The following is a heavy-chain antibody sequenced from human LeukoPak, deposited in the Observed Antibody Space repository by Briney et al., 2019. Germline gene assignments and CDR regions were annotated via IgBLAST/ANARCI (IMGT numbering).Heavy chain of an antibody. J-gene: IGHJ6*03. CDR2: IFYSENT. V-gene: IGHV4-59*01. Sequence: SETLSLTCTVSGGSIRTYYWSWIRQSPGKGLEWIGYIFYSENTDYNPSLQSRVTISLDTSKNQFSLKLSSVSAADTALYYCARGYSSSSVLGYYYYYMDVWGKGTTVTVSS. CDR3: ARGYSSSSVLGYYYYYMDV. CDR1: GGSIRTYY. D-gene: IGHD6-6*01.